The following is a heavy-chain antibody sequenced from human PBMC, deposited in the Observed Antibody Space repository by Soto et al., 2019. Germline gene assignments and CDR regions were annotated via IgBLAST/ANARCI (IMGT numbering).Heavy chain of an antibody. CDR1: GGSISSYY. J-gene: IGHJ4*02. D-gene: IGHD3-16*01. V-gene: IGHV4-59*01. CDR3: ARDKGWGQVDY. Sequence: QVQLQESGPGLVKPSETLSLTCTVSGGSISSYYWSWIRQPPGKGLEWIGYIYYSGSTNYNPSLTSRAAISLATSKNQFSLKLSSVTAADTAVYYCARDKGWGQVDYWGQGTLVTVSS. CDR2: IYYSGST.